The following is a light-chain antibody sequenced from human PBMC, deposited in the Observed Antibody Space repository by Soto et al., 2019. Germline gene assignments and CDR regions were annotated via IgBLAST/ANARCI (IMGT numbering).Light chain of an antibody. J-gene: IGKJ3*01. V-gene: IGKV1-27*01. CDR3: QQYSSVPV. CDR2: AAS. CDR1: QDIRNF. Sequence: DIQMTQSPTSLSASVGDRVTITCRASQDIRNFVAWYQQKPGKAPKLLIYAASTLQSGVPSRFSGSGSGTDFTLTINRLQPEDGATYSCQQYSSVPVFGPGTKVEI.